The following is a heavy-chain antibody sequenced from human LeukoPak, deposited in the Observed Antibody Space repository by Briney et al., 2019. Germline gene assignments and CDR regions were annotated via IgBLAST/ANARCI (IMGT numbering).Heavy chain of an antibody. CDR1: GYTFTSYY. V-gene: IGHV1-46*01. J-gene: IGHJ4*02. Sequence: ASVKVSCKASGYTFTSYYMHWARQAPGQGLEWMGIINPSGGSTSYAQKFQGRVTMTRDTSTSTVYMELSSLRSEDTAVYYCASDIWGSSWYDDGGLSIFDYWGQGTLVTVSS. D-gene: IGHD6-13*01. CDR2: INPSGGST. CDR3: ASDIWGSSWYDDGGLSIFDY.